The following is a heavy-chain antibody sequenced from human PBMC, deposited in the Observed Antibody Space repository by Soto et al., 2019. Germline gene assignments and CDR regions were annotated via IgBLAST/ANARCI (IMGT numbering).Heavy chain of an antibody. CDR3: ARGGAAYGLDY. CDR2: IYPGDSET. CDR1: GYRLMDWW. Sequence: GESLKTSCKGSGYRLMDWWIGWVRQMPGKGLEWMGIIYPGDSETRYSPSFQGQVTISHDKSISTAFLQWSSLQASESGMYYCARGGAAYGLDYWGQGTLVTVSS. J-gene: IGHJ4*02. D-gene: IGHD3-10*01. V-gene: IGHV5-51*01.